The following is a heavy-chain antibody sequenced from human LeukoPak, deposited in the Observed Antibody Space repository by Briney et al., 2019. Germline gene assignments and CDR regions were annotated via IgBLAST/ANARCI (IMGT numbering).Heavy chain of an antibody. V-gene: IGHV3-23*01. CDR1: GFTFSSYA. CDR2: ISGSGGST. Sequence: GGSLRLSCAASGFTFSSYAMSWVRQAPGKGLEWVSAISGSGGSTYYADSVKGRFTISRDNAKNSLYLQMNSLRAEDTAVYYCARDKPYYYDSSGYYASIDYWGQGTLVTVSS. D-gene: IGHD3-22*01. J-gene: IGHJ4*02. CDR3: ARDKPYYYDSSGYYASIDY.